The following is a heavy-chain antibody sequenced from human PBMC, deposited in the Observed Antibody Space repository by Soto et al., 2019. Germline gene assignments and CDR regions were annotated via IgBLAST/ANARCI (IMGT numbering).Heavy chain of an antibody. CDR2: IYYSGST. J-gene: IGHJ4*02. CDR1: GGSISSYY. CDR3: ARDQGWFDY. Sequence: TSETLSLTCTVSGGSISSYYWSWIRQPPGKGLEWIGYIYYSGSTNYNPSLKSRVTISVDTSKNQFSLKLSSVTAADTAVYYCARDQGWFDYWGQGTLVTVSS. V-gene: IGHV4-59*01.